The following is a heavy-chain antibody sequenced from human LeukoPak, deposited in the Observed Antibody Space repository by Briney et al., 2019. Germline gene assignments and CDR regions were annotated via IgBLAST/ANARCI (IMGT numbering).Heavy chain of an antibody. Sequence: PGGSLRLPCTTSGFTFGDYAMSWVRQAPGKGLEWVGFIRSKTYGGTTEYAASVKGRFTISRDDSKSIAYLQMNSLKTEDTALYYCSGYRTYYSGMDVWGQGTTVTVSS. V-gene: IGHV3-49*04. CDR1: GFTFGDYA. J-gene: IGHJ6*02. CDR3: SGYRTYYSGMDV. CDR2: IRSKTYGGTT. D-gene: IGHD3-22*01.